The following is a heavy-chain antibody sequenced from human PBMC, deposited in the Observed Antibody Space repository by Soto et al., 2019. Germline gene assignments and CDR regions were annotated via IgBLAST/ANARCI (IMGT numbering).Heavy chain of an antibody. CDR2: INHSGST. CDR1: GGSFSGYY. J-gene: IGHJ4*02. V-gene: IGHV4-34*01. D-gene: IGHD6-19*01. Sequence: QVQLQQWGAGLLKPSETLSLTCAVYGGSFSGYYWSWIRQPPGKGLEWIGEINHSGSTNYNPSLKSRVTIAVDSAENQFYLEFSSVTAAATAVYYCARGGEIAVAGTIRGPVYYFDYWGQGTLVTVSS. CDR3: ARGGEIAVAGTIRGPVYYFDY.